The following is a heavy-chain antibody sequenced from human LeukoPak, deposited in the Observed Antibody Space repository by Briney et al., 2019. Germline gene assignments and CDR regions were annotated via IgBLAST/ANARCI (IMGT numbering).Heavy chain of an antibody. CDR1: GFPFSGYA. Sequence: GGSLRLSCAASGFPFSGYAMNWVRQAPGKGLDWVSAITGSGGSTYYADSVKGRFTISRDNSKNTLFLQMNSLRADDTAVYYCAKVRLETIGGWGFDYWGQGTLVTVSS. V-gene: IGHV3-23*01. D-gene: IGHD1-1*01. CDR2: ITGSGGST. CDR3: AKVRLETIGGWGFDY. J-gene: IGHJ4*02.